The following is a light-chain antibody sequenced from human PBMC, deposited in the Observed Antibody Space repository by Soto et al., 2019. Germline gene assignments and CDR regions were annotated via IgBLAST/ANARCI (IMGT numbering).Light chain of an antibody. V-gene: IGLV2-23*02. Sequence: QSVLTQPASVSGSPGQSITISCTGTSSDIGGHNSVAWYQHNPGKAPKLMIYDVSNRPSGVSSRFSGSRSGNTASLTISGLQAEDEADYYCCSFAGSNTFVFGTGTKVTV. CDR2: DVS. J-gene: IGLJ1*01. CDR1: SSDIGGHNS. CDR3: CSFAGSNTFV.